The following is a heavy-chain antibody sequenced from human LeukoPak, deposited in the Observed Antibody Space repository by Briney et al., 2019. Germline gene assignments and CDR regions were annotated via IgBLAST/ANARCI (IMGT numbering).Heavy chain of an antibody. Sequence: GASVKVSCKASGYTFTSCDINWVRQAPGQGLEWMGWMNPNSGNTGYAQKFQGRVTITRNTSISTAYMELSSLRSEDTAVYYCARGSRDFDYWGQGTLVTVSS. CDR1: GYTFTSCD. V-gene: IGHV1-8*03. J-gene: IGHJ4*02. CDR3: ARGSRDFDY. CDR2: MNPNSGNT.